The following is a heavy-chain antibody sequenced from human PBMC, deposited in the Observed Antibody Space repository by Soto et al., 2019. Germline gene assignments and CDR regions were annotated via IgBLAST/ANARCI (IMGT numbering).Heavy chain of an antibody. J-gene: IGHJ4*02. Sequence: SVKVSCKASVCTFSRYAIIWVRLAPAPRLEWMGGIIPIFGKANYAQKFQGRVTITADESTSTAYMELSSLRAEDTAVYYCARGERAAAGTNFFDYWGQGTLVTISS. D-gene: IGHD6-13*01. V-gene: IGHV1-69*13. CDR1: VCTFSRYA. CDR3: ARGERAAAGTNFFDY. CDR2: IIPIFGKA.